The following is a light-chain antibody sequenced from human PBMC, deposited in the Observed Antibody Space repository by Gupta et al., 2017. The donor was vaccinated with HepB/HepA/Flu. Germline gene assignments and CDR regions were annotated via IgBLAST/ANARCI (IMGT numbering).Light chain of an antibody. J-gene: IGKJ5*01. Sequence: DIVMTQSPDSLAVSLGERATINCKSSQNLLYSNNKNYLAWYQKKAGQPPKLLIYWASTRESGVPDRFNGSESGTDCTLTISNVKAEDMAVYYCQQYYDLPVTFGQGTRLEIK. V-gene: IGKV4-1*01. CDR1: QNLLYSNNKNY. CDR3: QQYYDLPVT. CDR2: WAS.